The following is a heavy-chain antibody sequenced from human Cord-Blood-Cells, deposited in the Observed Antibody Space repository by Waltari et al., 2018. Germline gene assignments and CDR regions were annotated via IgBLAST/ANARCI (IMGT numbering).Heavy chain of an antibody. CDR2: INHSGST. V-gene: IGHV4-34*01. Sequence: QVQLQQWGAGLLKPSETLSLTCAVYGGSFSGYYWSWIRQPPGKGLGWIGEINHSGSTNYNPSLKSRVTISVDTSKNQFSLKLSSVTAADTAVYYCARIYSSSWYAFYIWGQGTMVTVSS. CDR3: ARIYSSSWYAFYI. J-gene: IGHJ3*02. D-gene: IGHD6-13*01. CDR1: GGSFSGYY.